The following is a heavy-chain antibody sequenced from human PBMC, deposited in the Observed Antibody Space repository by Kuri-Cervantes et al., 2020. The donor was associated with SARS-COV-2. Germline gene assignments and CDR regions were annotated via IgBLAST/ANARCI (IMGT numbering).Heavy chain of an antibody. CDR1: GGSISTYY. J-gene: IGHJ6*02. CDR2: VYYSGDT. V-gene: IGHV4-59*01. D-gene: IGHD1-20*01. Sequence: AGSLRLSCTVSGGSISTYYWSWIRQPPGKGLEWIGYVYYSGDTDYNPSLKSRVIIAVDTSKNQFSLKLSSVTAADTAVYYCATGITGDQKYYYYGMDVWGHGTTVTVSS. CDR3: ATGITGDQKYYYYGMDV.